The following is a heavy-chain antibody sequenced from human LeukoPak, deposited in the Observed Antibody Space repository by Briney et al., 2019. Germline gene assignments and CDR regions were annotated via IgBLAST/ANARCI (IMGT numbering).Heavy chain of an antibody. CDR3: TRDLLGFATTPLSD. CDR2: INPNRGDT. Sequence: ASVRVSCKASGYTFTNYYMHWVRQAPGHGLEWMGWINPNRGDTNYAQKFQGRVSMTRDTSISTAFMELTRLTSDDTAVYYCTRDLLGFATTPLSDWGQGTLVTVSS. CDR1: GYTFTNYY. J-gene: IGHJ4*02. V-gene: IGHV1-2*02. D-gene: IGHD4-17*01.